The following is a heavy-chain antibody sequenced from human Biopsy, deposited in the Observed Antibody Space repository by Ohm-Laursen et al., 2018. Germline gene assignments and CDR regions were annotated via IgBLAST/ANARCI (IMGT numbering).Heavy chain of an antibody. V-gene: IGHV1-2*02. CDR1: GYTFAGYY. CDR2: INPNRGNA. J-gene: IGHJ6*02. CDR3: ARVPAYPSIDGYYGLDL. D-gene: IGHD3-9*01. Sequence: SVKVSCKASGYTFAGYYLHWVRQAPGHGLEWMGWINPNRGNANYAQSFQGRLTVTRDTSISTAYMELTSLTLDDTAIYYCARVPAYPSIDGYYGLDLWGQGTTVIVSS.